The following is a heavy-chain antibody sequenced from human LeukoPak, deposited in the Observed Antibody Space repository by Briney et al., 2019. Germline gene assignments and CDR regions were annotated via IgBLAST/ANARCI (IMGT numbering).Heavy chain of an antibody. CDR3: ARVFYGDSYYFDY. V-gene: IGHV4-30-4*01. CDR1: GGSISSYY. CDR2: IYYSGST. D-gene: IGHD4-17*01. J-gene: IGHJ4*02. Sequence: SETLSLTCTVSGGSISSYYWSWIRQPPGKGLEWIGYIYYSGSTYYNPSLKSRVTISVDTSKNQFSLKLSSVTAADTAVYYCARVFYGDSYYFDYWGQGTPVTVSS.